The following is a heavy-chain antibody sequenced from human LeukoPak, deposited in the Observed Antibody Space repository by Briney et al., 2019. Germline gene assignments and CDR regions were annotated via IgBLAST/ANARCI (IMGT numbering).Heavy chain of an antibody. CDR1: GFNFMPYA. V-gene: IGHV3-23*01. CDR2: ISGRGGST. CDR3: ARVIFGVAFDH. D-gene: IGHD3-3*02. J-gene: IGHJ4*02. Sequence: PGRSLRLSCAASGFNFMPYAMTGVRQAPGKGLEWVSAISGRGGSTYYADSVKGRFAISRDNSKNTLYLQISRLRAEDTAIYYCARVIFGVAFDHWGQGTLVTVSS.